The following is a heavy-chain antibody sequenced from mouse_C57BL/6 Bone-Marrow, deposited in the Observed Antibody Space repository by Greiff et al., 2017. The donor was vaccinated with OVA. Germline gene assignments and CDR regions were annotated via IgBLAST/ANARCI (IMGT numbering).Heavy chain of an antibody. CDR2: INPSSGYT. D-gene: IGHD2-4*01. CDR1: GYTFTSYT. J-gene: IGHJ1*03. CDR3: ARAHYYDYDVRGWYFDV. V-gene: IGHV1-4*01. Sequence: VKLQESGAELARPGASVTLSCKASGYTFTSYTMHWVNQTPGQGLEWIGYINPSSGYTKYNQKFKDKATLTADKSSSTAYMQLSSLTSEDSADYYGARAHYYDYDVRGWYFDVWGTGTTVTDSS.